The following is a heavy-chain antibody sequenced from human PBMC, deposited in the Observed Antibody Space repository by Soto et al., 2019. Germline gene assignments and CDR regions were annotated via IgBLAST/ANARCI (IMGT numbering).Heavy chain of an antibody. CDR2: IRSKANSYAT. V-gene: IGHV3-73*01. J-gene: IGHJ3*02. D-gene: IGHD2-15*01. Sequence: PGGSLRLSCAASGFTFSGCAMHWVRQASGKGLEWVGRIRSKANSYATAYAASVKGRFTISRDDSKNTAYLQMNSLKTEDTAVYYCTRDIGYCSGGSCYRDAFDIWGQGTMVTVSS. CDR1: GFTFSGCA. CDR3: TRDIGYCSGGSCYRDAFDI.